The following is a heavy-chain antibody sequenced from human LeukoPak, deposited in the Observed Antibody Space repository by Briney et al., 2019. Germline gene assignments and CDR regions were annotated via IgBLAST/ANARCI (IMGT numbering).Heavy chain of an antibody. CDR2: IYSGGST. CDR3: AVAGTEGDFDY. CDR1: GFTVSSNY. J-gene: IGHJ4*02. V-gene: IGHV3-53*01. Sequence: GGSLRLSCAASGFTVSSNYMSWVRQAPGKGLEWVSVIYSGGSTYYADSVKGRFIISRDNSKNTLYLQMNSLRAEDTAVYYCAVAGTEGDFDYWGQGTLVTVSS. D-gene: IGHD6-19*01.